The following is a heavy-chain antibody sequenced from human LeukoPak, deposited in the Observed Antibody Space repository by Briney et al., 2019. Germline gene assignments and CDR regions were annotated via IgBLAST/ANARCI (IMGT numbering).Heavy chain of an antibody. CDR3: ARSCGGDCYSQDWYFDL. CDR1: GYTFTSYD. D-gene: IGHD2-21*01. CDR2: MNPNSGNT. Sequence: GASVKVSCKASGYTFTSYDINWVRQATGQGLEWMGWMNPNSGNTGYAQKFQGRVTITRNTSISTAYMELSSLRSEDTAVYYCARSCGGDCYSQDWYFDLWGRGTLVTVSS. J-gene: IGHJ2*01. V-gene: IGHV1-8*03.